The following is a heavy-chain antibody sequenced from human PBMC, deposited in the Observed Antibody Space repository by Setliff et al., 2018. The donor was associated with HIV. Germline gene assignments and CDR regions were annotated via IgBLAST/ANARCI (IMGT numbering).Heavy chain of an antibody. V-gene: IGHV4-39*07. CDR1: GGSISNSRYY. CDR2: IYYSGST. J-gene: IGHJ6*02. D-gene: IGHD3-9*01. CDR3: ARETQQSYNIVTGYNYYYGIDV. Sequence: PSETLSLTCTVSGGSISNSRYYWSWIRQPPGKGLEWIGSIYYSGSTYYNPSLRRRVTISADTSKNQVSLRLRSVTAADTAVYYCARETQQSYNIVTGYNYYYGIDVWGQGTTVTVSS.